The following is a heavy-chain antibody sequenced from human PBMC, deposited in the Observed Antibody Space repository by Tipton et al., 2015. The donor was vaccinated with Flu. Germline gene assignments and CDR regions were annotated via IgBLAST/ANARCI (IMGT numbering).Heavy chain of an antibody. J-gene: IGHJ6*02. D-gene: IGHD2-21*01. Sequence: SLRLSCAASGVAVNNNYMTWVRQAPGKGLEWVSAIYGGGGTTYYADSVRGRFTISRNNFKNTVYLQMNSLRGEATAVYYCAKVTGFCTGGNCFSDSYNFSYSAMAVWGQGPTVTVSS. CDR1: GVAVNNNY. CDR2: IYGGGGTT. V-gene: IGHV3-23*01. CDR3: AKVTGFCTGGNCFSDSYNFSYSAMAV.